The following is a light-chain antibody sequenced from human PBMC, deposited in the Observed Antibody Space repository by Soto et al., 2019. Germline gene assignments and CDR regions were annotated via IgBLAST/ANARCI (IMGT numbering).Light chain of an antibody. CDR3: HHYDSSPPYT. CDR1: RSFASSY. J-gene: IGKJ2*01. CDR2: AAS. V-gene: IGKV3-20*01. Sequence: EIVLTQSPATLSLSSGERATLSCRASRSFASSYLAWYQRKPGQAPRLLIYAASSRATGIPDRFIGSGSGTDFTLTISRLEPDDSAVYYCHHYDSSPPYTFGQGTKVDIK.